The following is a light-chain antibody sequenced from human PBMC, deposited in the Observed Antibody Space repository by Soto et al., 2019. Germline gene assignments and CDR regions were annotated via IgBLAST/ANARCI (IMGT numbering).Light chain of an antibody. V-gene: IGLV2-14*03. CDR1: ISDVGGYNF. CDR3: SSFKGSNYV. J-gene: IGLJ1*01. CDR2: DVS. Sequence: QSALTQPASVSGSPGQSITISCTGTISDVGGYNFVSWYQQYPGKAPKLMICDVSNRPSGVSNRFSGSKSGNTASLTISGLQAEDEADYYCSSFKGSNYVFGTGTKVT.